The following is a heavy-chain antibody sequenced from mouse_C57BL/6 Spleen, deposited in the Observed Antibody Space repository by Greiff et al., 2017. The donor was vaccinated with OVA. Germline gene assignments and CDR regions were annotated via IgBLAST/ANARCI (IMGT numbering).Heavy chain of an antibody. Sequence: VQLQQSGAELVKPGASVKISCKASGYAFRSYWMNWVKQRPGKGLEWIGQIYPGDGDTNYNGKFKGKAKLTADKASSTAYMQLSSLTSVYSAVYFYARYIRRGYFDYWGQGTTLTVSS. CDR2: IYPGDGDT. D-gene: IGHD2-12*01. CDR3: ARYIRRGYFDY. V-gene: IGHV1-80*01. CDR1: GYAFRSYW. J-gene: IGHJ2*01.